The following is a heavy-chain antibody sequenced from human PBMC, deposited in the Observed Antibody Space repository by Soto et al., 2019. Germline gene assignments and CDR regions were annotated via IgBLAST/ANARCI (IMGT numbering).Heavy chain of an antibody. CDR3: ARGPSTTHDY. D-gene: IGHD5-12*01. Sequence: QVQLQESGPGLVKPSQTLSLTCTVSGGSISSGGYYWSWIRQYPGKGLEWIGFIYYSGNTYYNPSLKSRVTISVDSSKNHFSLKLSSVTAADTAVYYCARGPSTTHDYWGQGTLVTVSS. CDR2: IYYSGNT. V-gene: IGHV4-31*03. J-gene: IGHJ4*02. CDR1: GGSISSGGYY.